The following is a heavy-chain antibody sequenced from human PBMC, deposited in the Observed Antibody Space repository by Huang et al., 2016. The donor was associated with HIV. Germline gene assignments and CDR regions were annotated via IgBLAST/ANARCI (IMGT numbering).Heavy chain of an antibody. CDR3: ARSAVHGDGDWFDP. J-gene: IGHJ5*02. D-gene: IGHD6-19*01. Sequence: QVQLVESGGGLVQPGRSLRLSCAASGFTFTNYAIHWVRQAPGKGLECVAFRAYDGRNKFYADYVKGRFTISRDNSKSTLYLLMNRLRVDDTALYYCARSAVHGDGDWFDPWGQGTLVTVSS. CDR2: RAYDGRNK. V-gene: IGHV3-30*04. CDR1: GFTFTNYA.